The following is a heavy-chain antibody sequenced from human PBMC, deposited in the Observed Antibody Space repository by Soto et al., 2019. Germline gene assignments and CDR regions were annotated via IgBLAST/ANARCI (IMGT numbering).Heavy chain of an antibody. Sequence: QVQLQESGPGLVKPSETLSLTCTVSGGSISSYYWSWIRQPTGKGLEWIGYIYYSGSTNYKPSLNSRVTRSVDTSKIQFSLKLSSVTAADTAVYYCARRRATTRWFDPWGQGTPVTVSS. CDR3: ARRRATTRWFDP. D-gene: IGHD1-26*01. V-gene: IGHV4-59*01. CDR2: IYYSGST. J-gene: IGHJ5*02. CDR1: GGSISSYY.